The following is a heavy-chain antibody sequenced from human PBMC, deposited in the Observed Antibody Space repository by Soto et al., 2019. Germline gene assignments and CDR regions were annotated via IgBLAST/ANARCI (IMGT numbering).Heavy chain of an antibody. CDR2: IIPFHGVT. CDR3: TRDWEITVSTWSFGGF. CDR1: GGTFSPYT. Sequence: SVKVSCKGSGGTFSPYTINWVRQAPGQGLEWMGRIIPFHGVTNYAQKFQARVTITADKSTSTAYMELSGLRFEDTAMYYCTRDWEITVSTWSFGGFWGRGTLVTVSS. J-gene: IGHJ4*02. D-gene: IGHD3-10*01. V-gene: IGHV1-69*04.